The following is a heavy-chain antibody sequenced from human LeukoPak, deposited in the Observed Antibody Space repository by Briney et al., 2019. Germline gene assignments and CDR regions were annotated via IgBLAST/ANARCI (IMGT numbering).Heavy chain of an antibody. CDR1: GFTFSSYA. V-gene: IGHV3-23*01. J-gene: IGHJ4*02. CDR3: AKTIVVDTQGGYFDY. Sequence: PGGSLRLSCAASGFTFSSYAMSWVRQAPGKGLEWVSAISGSGGSTYYADSVKGRFTISRDNSKNTLYLQMNSLRAEDTAVYYCAKTIVVDTQGGYFDYWGQGTLVTVSS. CDR2: ISGSGGST. D-gene: IGHD3-22*01.